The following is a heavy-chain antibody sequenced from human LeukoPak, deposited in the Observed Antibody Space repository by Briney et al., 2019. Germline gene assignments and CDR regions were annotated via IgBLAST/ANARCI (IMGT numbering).Heavy chain of an antibody. Sequence: GGSLRLPCAASGFTVNSHYMSWVRQAPGKGLEWVSVIYRGGSSYKAASVKCRFTISRDYSKNPLYLQMNSLRAEDTAVYYCARRKPDSSSAHHYYYYYMDVWGKGTTVTVSS. CDR3: ARRKPDSSSAHHYYYYYMDV. J-gene: IGHJ6*03. D-gene: IGHD6-6*01. CDR1: GFTVNSHY. CDR2: IYRGGSS. V-gene: IGHV3-53*01.